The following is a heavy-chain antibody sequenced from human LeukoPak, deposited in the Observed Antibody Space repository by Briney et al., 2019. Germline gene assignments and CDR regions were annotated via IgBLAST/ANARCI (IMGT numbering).Heavy chain of an antibody. CDR1: GGTFSSYA. CDR2: IIPIFGTA. J-gene: IGHJ6*02. V-gene: IGHV1-69*13. D-gene: IGHD3-22*01. CDR3: AKEAYYYDGSGYRHRGGMDV. Sequence: ASVKVSCKASGGTFSSYAISWVRQAPGQGLEWMGGIIPIFGTANYAQKFQGRVTITADESTSTAYMELSSLRSEDTAVYYCAKEAYYYDGSGYRHRGGMDVWGQGTTVTVPS.